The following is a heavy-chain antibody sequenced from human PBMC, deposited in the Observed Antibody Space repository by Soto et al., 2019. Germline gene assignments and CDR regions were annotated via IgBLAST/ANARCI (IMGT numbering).Heavy chain of an antibody. J-gene: IGHJ4*02. CDR1: GGSISSSNW. CDR3: ARHYGTHDLSYDSFDS. Sequence: SETLSLTCAVSGGSISSSNWWSWVRQPPGKGLEWIGEIYHSGSTNYNPSLKSRVTISVDKSKNQFSLKLSSVTAADTAVYYCARHYGTHDLSYDSFDSWGQGTLVTVSS. D-gene: IGHD3-16*01. CDR2: IYHSGST. V-gene: IGHV4-4*02.